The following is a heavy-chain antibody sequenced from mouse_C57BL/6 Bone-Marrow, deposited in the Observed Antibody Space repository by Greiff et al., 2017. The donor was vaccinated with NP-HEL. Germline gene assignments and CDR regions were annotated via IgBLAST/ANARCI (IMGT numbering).Heavy chain of an antibody. J-gene: IGHJ4*01. CDR1: GYTFTSYW. Sequence: QVQLQQPGAELVKPGASVKLSCKASGYTFTSYWMHWVKQRPGQGLEWIGMIPPNSGSTNYNEKFKSKATLPVDKSSSTAYIQLSSLTSEDSAVYYCARERDYDYGQPTVYYAMDYWGQGTSVTVSS. CDR2: IPPNSGST. D-gene: IGHD2-4*01. V-gene: IGHV1-64*01. CDR3: ARERDYDYGQPTVYYAMDY.